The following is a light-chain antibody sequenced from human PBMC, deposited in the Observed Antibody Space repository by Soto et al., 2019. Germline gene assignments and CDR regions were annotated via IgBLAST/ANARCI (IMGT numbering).Light chain of an antibody. J-gene: IGKJ1*01. CDR2: AAS. CDR1: QSISSY. Sequence: DIQMTQSPSSLSASVGDRVTITCRASQSISSYLNWYQQKPGKAPKHLIYAASSLQSGVPSRFSGSGSGTDFTLTIGSLQPEDFATYYCQQSYSTPTFGQGTKVEIK. V-gene: IGKV1-39*01. CDR3: QQSYSTPT.